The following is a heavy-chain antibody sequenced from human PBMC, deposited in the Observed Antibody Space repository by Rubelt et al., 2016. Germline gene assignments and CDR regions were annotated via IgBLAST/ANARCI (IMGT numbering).Heavy chain of an antibody. V-gene: IGHV4-39*01. CDR1: GGSISSTNYY. Sequence: QLRLQESGPGLVKPSETLSLTCTVSGGSISSTNYYWGWIRQPPGKGLEWIGSIYYSGTTYYDPSLQSRVTISVDTSRNQFSLKLNSVTPADTAVYYCARTAWCSSTNCFSYFEYWGQGALVTVSS. CDR2: IYYSGTT. J-gene: IGHJ4*02. D-gene: IGHD2-2*01. CDR3: ARTAWCSSTNCFSYFEY.